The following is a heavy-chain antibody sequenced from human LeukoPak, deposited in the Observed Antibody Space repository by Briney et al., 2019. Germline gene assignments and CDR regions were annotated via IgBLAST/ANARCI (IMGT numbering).Heavy chain of an antibody. CDR1: RGAITFYY. Sequence: SETLSLTCTVSRGAITFYYWNWIRQPPGKGLEWIGYVFYSGDTNYNPSLKSRVTISVDTSKNQFSLKLSSVTAADTGVYYCARDRRRELVHAFDIWGQGTMVTVSS. CDR2: VFYSGDT. V-gene: IGHV4-59*01. D-gene: IGHD1-26*01. CDR3: ARDRRRELVHAFDI. J-gene: IGHJ3*02.